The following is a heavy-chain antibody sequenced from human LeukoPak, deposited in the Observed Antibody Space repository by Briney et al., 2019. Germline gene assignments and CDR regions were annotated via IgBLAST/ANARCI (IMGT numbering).Heavy chain of an antibody. Sequence: SETLSLTCTVSGGSISSSSYYWGWIRQPPGKGLEWIGSIYYSGSTYYNPSLKSRVTIAVDTSKNQFSLKLSSVTAADTAVYYCAKQVPMDTIDGTGFDYWGQGTLVTVSS. J-gene: IGHJ4*02. D-gene: IGHD5-24*01. CDR3: AKQVPMDTIDGTGFDY. V-gene: IGHV4-39*01. CDR1: GGSISSSSYY. CDR2: IYYSGST.